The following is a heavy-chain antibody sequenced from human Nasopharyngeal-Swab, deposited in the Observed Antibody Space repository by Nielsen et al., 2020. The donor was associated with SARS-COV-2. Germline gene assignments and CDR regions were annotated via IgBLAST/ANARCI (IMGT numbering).Heavy chain of an antibody. Sequence: GGSLRLSCAASGFTFSSYGMHWVRQAPGKGLEGEAFISNDGSDKYYADSVKGRFTISRDNSKNTLYLQMNSLRAEDTAVYYCAFSTTAIVTPSGCWGQGTLVTVSS. D-gene: IGHD5-18*01. CDR3: AFSTTAIVTPSGC. V-gene: IGHV3-30*03. J-gene: IGHJ4*02. CDR1: GFTFSSYG. CDR2: ISNDGSDK.